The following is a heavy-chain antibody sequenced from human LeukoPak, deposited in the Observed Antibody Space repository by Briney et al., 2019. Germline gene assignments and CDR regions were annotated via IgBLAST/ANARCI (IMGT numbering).Heavy chain of an antibody. V-gene: IGHV1-69*06. CDR2: IIPIFGTA. CDR1: GGTFSSYA. J-gene: IGHJ4*02. CDR3: ASGMVGATNDY. D-gene: IGHD1-26*01. Sequence: SVKVSCKASGGTFSSYAISWVRQAPGQGLEWMGGIIPIFGTANYAQKFQGRVTITADKSTSTAYMEPSSLRSEDTAVYYCASGMVGATNDYWGQGTLVTVSS.